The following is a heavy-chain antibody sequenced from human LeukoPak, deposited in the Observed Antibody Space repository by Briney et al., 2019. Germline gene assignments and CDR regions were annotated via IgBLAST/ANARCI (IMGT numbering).Heavy chain of an antibody. J-gene: IGHJ3*01. CDR3: AREGSPGYNYVLLN. CDR2: IYSGGST. CDR1: GFTFSSYW. Sequence: GGSLRLSCAASGFTFSSYWMSWVRQAPGKGLEWVSVIYSGGSTYYADSVKGRFTISRDNSKNTLYLQMNSLRAEDTAVYYCAREGSPGYNYVLLNWGQGTMVTVSS. D-gene: IGHD5-18*01. V-gene: IGHV3-53*01.